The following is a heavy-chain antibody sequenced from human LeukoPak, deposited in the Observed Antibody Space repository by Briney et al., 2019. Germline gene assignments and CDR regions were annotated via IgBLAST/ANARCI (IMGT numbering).Heavy chain of an antibody. V-gene: IGHV3-30-3*01. CDR3: ARLATDWFDP. D-gene: IGHD4-17*01. Sequence: PGGSLRLSCAASGFTFSSYAMHWVRQAPGKGLEWVAVISYDGSNKYYADSVKGRFTISRDNSKNTLYLQMNSLRAEDTAVYYCARLATDWFDPWGQGTLVTVSS. CDR2: ISYDGSNK. CDR1: GFTFSSYA. J-gene: IGHJ5*02.